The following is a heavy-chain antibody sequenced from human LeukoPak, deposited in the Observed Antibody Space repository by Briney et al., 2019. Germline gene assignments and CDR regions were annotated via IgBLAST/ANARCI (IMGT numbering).Heavy chain of an antibody. V-gene: IGHV3-48*02. J-gene: IGHJ4*02. CDR1: GFAFSSYS. D-gene: IGHD1-26*01. CDR3: ASSGSYRFDY. Sequence: PGRSLRLFCAASGFAFSSYSMNWVRQAPGKGLEWVSHITASGTAMFYADSVKGRFTISRDNAKNSLYLQMNSLRDEDTAVYYCASSGSYRFDYWGQGTLVTVSS. CDR2: ITASGTAM.